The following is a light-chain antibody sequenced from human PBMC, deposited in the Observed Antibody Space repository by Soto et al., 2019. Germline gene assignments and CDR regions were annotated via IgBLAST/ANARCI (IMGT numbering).Light chain of an antibody. CDR1: SSDVGGYNS. Sequence: QSALTQPPSASGSPGQSVTIPCTGTSSDVGGYNSVSWYQQHPGKVPKLMIYEVSKRPSGVPDRFSGSKSVNTASLTVSGLQAEDEVDYYCSSYAGSNNLVFGGGTKLTVL. CDR3: SSYAGSNNLV. J-gene: IGLJ2*01. V-gene: IGLV2-8*01. CDR2: EVS.